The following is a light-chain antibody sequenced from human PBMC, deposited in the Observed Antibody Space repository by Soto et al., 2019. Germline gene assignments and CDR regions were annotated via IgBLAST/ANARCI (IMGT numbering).Light chain of an antibody. CDR3: QQYNTWPPIT. J-gene: IGKJ5*01. V-gene: IGKV3-15*01. Sequence: EIVMTQSPATLSVSPGERVTLSGRASQSVRSNLAWYQQKPGQAPRLLIYGASTRATGLPARFSGSGSGTDFTLTISSLQSEDFAVYYYQQYNTWPPITFGQGTRLEIK. CDR2: GAS. CDR1: QSVRSN.